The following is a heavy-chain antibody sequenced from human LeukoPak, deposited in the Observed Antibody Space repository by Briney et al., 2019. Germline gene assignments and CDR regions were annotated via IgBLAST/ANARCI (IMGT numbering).Heavy chain of an antibody. J-gene: IGHJ4*02. V-gene: IGHV3-30*02. Sequence: GGSLRLSCAASGSIFSSYGMHWVRQAPGKGLEWVAFIRYDGSKKYYADSVKGRFTISRDNSKNTLYLQMNSLRAEDTAVYYCARGPSGYHNTGGQGTLVTVSS. CDR3: ARGPSGYHNT. CDR2: IRYDGSKK. D-gene: IGHD5-12*01. CDR1: GSIFSSYG.